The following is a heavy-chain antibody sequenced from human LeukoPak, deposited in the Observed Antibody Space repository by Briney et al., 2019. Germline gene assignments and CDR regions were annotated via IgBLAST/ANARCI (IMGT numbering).Heavy chain of an antibody. CDR2: ISSSSSYI. CDR1: GFTFNSYS. CDR3: AGVVGATLFDY. V-gene: IGHV3-21*01. Sequence: TGGSLRLSCAASGFTFNSYSMNWVRQAPGKGLEWVSSISSSSSYIYYADSVKGRFTISRDNAKNSLYLQMNSLRAEDTAVYYCAGVVGATLFDYWGQGTLVTVSS. D-gene: IGHD1-26*01. J-gene: IGHJ4*02.